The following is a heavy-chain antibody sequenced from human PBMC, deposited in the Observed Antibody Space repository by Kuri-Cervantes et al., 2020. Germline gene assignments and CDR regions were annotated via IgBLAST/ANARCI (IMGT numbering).Heavy chain of an antibody. J-gene: IGHJ4*02. CDR1: GYTFTYRY. Sequence: SVKVSCKASGYTFTYRYLHWVRQAPGQALEWMGWITPFNGNTNYAQSFQGRLTFTRDTSATTAYMELSSLRSEDTAVFYCARDPPGVQPPVTVLDSWGQGTLVTVSS. CDR3: ARDPPGVQPPVTVLDS. CDR2: ITPFNGNT. V-gene: IGHV1-45*02. D-gene: IGHD1-14*01.